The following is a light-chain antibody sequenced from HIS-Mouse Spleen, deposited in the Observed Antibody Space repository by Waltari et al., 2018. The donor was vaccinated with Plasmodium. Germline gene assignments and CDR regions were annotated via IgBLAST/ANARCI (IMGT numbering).Light chain of an antibody. J-gene: IGLJ3*02. Sequence: SYELTQPPSVSVSPGQTARITCPGDALPKKQAYWYQQKSGQAPVLVIYGDSKRPSGIPERFSGSSSGTMATLTISGAQVEDEADYYCYSTDSSGNHRVFGGGTKLTVL. CDR3: YSTDSSGNHRV. CDR2: GDS. CDR1: ALPKKQ. V-gene: IGLV3-10*01.